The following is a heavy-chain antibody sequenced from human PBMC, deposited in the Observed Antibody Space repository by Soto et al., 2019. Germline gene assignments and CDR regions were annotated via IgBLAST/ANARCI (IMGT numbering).Heavy chain of an antibody. Sequence: EVQLLESGGGLVQPGGSLRLSCAASGFTFSSYAMSWVRQAPGKGLEWVSGISGSGGSTYYADSVKGRFTISRDNPRNSLYLQMNSLRADDTAVYYCAKGGSSWYGFDYCGEGTLVTVSS. J-gene: IGHJ4*02. V-gene: IGHV3-23*01. D-gene: IGHD6-13*01. CDR3: AKGGSSWYGFDY. CDR2: ISGSGGST. CDR1: GFTFSSYA.